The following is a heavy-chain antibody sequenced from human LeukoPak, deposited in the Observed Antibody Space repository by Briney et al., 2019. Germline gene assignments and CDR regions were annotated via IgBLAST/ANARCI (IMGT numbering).Heavy chain of an antibody. J-gene: IGHJ4*02. CDR3: ARGKGYYDSSGYYLFDY. CDR2: INHSGST. V-gene: IGHV4-34*01. CDR1: GGSFSGYY. D-gene: IGHD3-22*01. Sequence: PSETLSLTCAVYGGSFSGYYWSWIRQPPGKGLEWIGEINHSGSTNYNPSLKSRVTISVDTSKNQFSLKLSSVTAADTAVYYCARGKGYYDSSGYYLFDYWGQGTLVTVSS.